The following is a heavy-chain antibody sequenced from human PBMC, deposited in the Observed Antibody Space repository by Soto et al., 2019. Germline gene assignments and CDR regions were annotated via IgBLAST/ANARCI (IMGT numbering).Heavy chain of an antibody. D-gene: IGHD4-17*01. J-gene: IGHJ4*02. CDR2: VHGGGVTT. CDR1: GFTFSNYA. CDR3: TRLRTITTGASDY. Sequence: EVQLLESGGGLVQPGGSLRLSCAASGFTFSNYAMSWVRQAPGKGLEWVSAVHGGGVTTFYADSVKGRFTISRDNSKNTLSLEMISLRAEETAVYYCTRLRTITTGASDYWGQGTLVTVSS. V-gene: IGHV3-23*01.